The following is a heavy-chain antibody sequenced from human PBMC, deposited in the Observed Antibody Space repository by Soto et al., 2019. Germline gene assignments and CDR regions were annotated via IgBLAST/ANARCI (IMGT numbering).Heavy chain of an antibody. CDR2: ISYDGSNQ. V-gene: IGHV3-30*18. CDR1: GFTLSSYG. J-gene: IGHJ6*02. D-gene: IGHD3-3*01. Sequence: PGGSLRLSCAASGFTLSSYGMHWVRQAPGKGLEWVAFISYDGSNQYYADSVKGRFTISRDNSKNTLHLQMNSLRAEDTAVYYCAKDFYDFLGTPGGMDVWGQGTTVTVSS. CDR3: AKDFYDFLGTPGGMDV.